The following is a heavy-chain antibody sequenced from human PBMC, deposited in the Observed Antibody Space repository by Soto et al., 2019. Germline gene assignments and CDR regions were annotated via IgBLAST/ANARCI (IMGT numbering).Heavy chain of an antibody. CDR3: ARDPGDRGMDV. CDR1: GGSINSGGYY. J-gene: IGHJ6*02. Sequence: PSETLSLTCTVSGGSINSGGYYWCWIRQRPGKGLEWIGYIYYSGSTYYNPSLKSRVTMSLDTSKNQLSLKLGSVTAADTAVYYCARDPGDRGMDVWGQGTTVTVSS. V-gene: IGHV4-31*03. D-gene: IGHD3-16*01. CDR2: IYYSGST.